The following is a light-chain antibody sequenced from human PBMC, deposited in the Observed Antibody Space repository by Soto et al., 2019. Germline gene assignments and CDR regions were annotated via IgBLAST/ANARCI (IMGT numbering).Light chain of an antibody. V-gene: IGKV1-39*01. J-gene: IGKJ3*01. CDR2: VAS. Sequence: DIQRTQPPSSLSASVGDTVTITCRASQTINSYLNWYQQKPGQAPKLLIYVASSLQSGVPSRFSGRGSGTDFTLTISSLEPEDFATYYCQQSYNIPLTFGPGTKVDIK. CDR3: QQSYNIPLT. CDR1: QTINSY.